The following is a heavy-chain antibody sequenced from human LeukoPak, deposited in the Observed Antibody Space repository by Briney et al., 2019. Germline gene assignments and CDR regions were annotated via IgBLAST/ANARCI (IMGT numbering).Heavy chain of an antibody. V-gene: IGHV1-2*02. CDR3: ARGPRITMIVVVTTEDY. CDR2: INPNSGGT. D-gene: IGHD3-22*01. Sequence: ASVEVSCKASGYTFTGYYIHWVRQAPGQGLEWMGWINPNSGGTNYAQKFQGRVTMTRDTSISTAYMELSRLRSDDTAVYYCARGPRITMIVVVTTEDYWGQGTLVTVSS. J-gene: IGHJ4*02. CDR1: GYTFTGYY.